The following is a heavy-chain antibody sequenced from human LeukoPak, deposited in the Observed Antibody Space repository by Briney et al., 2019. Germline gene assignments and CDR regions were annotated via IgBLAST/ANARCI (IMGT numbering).Heavy chain of an antibody. V-gene: IGHV4-61*05. CDR2: IHYSGTT. Sequence: SETLSLTCTAAGYSISSTSYYWGWIRQPPGKGLEWIGYIHYSGTTYYNPALKRRVTISVDTSKNQFSPKLSSVPAADTAVYYCATRKLGNDYWGQGTLVTVSS. D-gene: IGHD7-27*01. J-gene: IGHJ4*02. CDR1: GYSISSTSYY. CDR3: ATRKLGNDY.